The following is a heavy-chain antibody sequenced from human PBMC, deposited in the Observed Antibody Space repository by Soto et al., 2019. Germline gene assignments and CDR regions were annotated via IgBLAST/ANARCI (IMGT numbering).Heavy chain of an antibody. V-gene: IGHV4-61*01. CDR2: IYYSGST. D-gene: IGHD6-19*01. J-gene: IGHJ5*02. CDR3: ARRTIAVAGNDWFDP. Sequence: LSLTCTVSGGSVSSGSYYWSWIRQPPGKGLEWIGYIYYSGSTNYNPSLKSRVTISVDTSKNQFSLKLSSVTAADTAVYYCARRTIAVAGNDWFDPWGQGTLVTVSS. CDR1: GGSVSSGSYY.